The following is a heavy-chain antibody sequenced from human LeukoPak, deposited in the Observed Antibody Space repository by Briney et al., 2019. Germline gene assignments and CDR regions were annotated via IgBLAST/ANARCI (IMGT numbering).Heavy chain of an antibody. CDR1: GFTFSSYG. D-gene: IGHD6-6*01. Sequence: GGSLRLSCAASGFTFSSYGMNWVRQAPGKGREWVSYISSSSSTIYYADSVKGRFTISRDSAKTSLFLQMNSLRDEDTAVYYCARAYSSSSGRDAFDSWGLGTLVTVSS. V-gene: IGHV3-48*02. J-gene: IGHJ3*02. CDR2: ISSSSSTI. CDR3: ARAYSSSSGRDAFDS.